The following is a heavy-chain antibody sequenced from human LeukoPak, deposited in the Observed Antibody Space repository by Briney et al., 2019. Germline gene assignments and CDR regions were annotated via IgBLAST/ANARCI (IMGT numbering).Heavy chain of an antibody. V-gene: IGHV1-18*01. CDR2: ISAYNGNT. CDR1: GYTFTSYG. Sequence: ASVKVSCKASGYTFTSYGISWVRQAPGQGLEWMGWISAYNGNTNYAQKLRGRVTMTTDTSTSTAYMELRSLRSDDTAVFYCARDLHSSGWYHYFDYWGQGTLVTVSS. CDR3: ARDLHSSGWYHYFDY. J-gene: IGHJ4*02. D-gene: IGHD6-19*01.